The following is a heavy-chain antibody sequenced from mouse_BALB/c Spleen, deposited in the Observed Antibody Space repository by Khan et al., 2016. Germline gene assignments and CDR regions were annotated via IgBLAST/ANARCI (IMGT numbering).Heavy chain of an antibody. V-gene: IGHV5-12-1*01. D-gene: IGHD1-1*01. J-gene: IGHJ4*01. CDR2: ISSGGGST. Sequence: EVELVESGGGLVKPGGSLKLSCAASGFAFSSYDMSWVRQTPEKRLEWVAYISSGGGSTYYPDTVKGRFTISRDNAKNTLYLQMSSLKSENTAMYYCAGHYGYAMDYWGQGTSVTVSS. CDR3: AGHYGYAMDY. CDR1: GFAFSSYD.